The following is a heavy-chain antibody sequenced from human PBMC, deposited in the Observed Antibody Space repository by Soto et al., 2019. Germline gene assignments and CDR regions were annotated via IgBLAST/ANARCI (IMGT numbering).Heavy chain of an antibody. V-gene: IGHV4-31*03. CDR1: GGSISSGGYY. CDR3: ARGRSSTSPYPIGY. Sequence: SETLSLTCTVSGGSISSGGYYWSWIRQHPGKGLEWIGYIYYSGSTYYNPSLKSRVTISVDTSKNQFSLKLSSVTAADTAVYYCARGRSSTSPYPIGYWGQGALVTVSS. CDR2: IYYSGST. D-gene: IGHD2-2*01. J-gene: IGHJ4*02.